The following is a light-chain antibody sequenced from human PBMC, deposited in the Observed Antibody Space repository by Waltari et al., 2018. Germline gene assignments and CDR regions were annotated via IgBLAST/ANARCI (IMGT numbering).Light chain of an antibody. CDR2: DAS. V-gene: IGKV1-13*02. J-gene: IGKJ5*01. Sequence: AIQLTQSPSSLSASVGDRVTITCRASQGISSAFAWYQQKPGKAPKLLIYDASSLESGVPSRFSGSGSGTDFTLTISSLQPEDFATYYCQQFNSYPRITFGQGTRLEIK. CDR3: QQFNSYPRIT. CDR1: QGISSA.